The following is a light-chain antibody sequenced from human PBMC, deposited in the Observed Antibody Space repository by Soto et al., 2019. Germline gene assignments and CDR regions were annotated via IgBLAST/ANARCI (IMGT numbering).Light chain of an antibody. V-gene: IGKV3-11*01. CDR2: DAS. CDR3: HQRSNLPFT. Sequence: EIVLTQSPATLSLSPGERATLTCRASQSVSSYLAWSQQKPGQAPRLLIYDASNRATGVPARFSGSESGTDFTLTISSLEPEDFAVYYCHQRSNLPFTFGPGTKVDVK. CDR1: QSVSSY. J-gene: IGKJ3*01.